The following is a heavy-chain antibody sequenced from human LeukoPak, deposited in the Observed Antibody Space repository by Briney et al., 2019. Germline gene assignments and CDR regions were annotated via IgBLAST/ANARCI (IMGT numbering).Heavy chain of an antibody. V-gene: IGHV1-18*01. Sequence: GASVEVSCKASGYTFTSYGISWVRQAPGQGLEWMGWISAYNGNTNYAQKLQGRVTMTTDTSTSTAYMELRSLRSDDTAVYYCAREHYDSSGYLGTTYYWGQGTLVTVSS. CDR1: GYTFTSYG. D-gene: IGHD3-22*01. J-gene: IGHJ4*02. CDR2: ISAYNGNT. CDR3: AREHYDSSGYLGTTYY.